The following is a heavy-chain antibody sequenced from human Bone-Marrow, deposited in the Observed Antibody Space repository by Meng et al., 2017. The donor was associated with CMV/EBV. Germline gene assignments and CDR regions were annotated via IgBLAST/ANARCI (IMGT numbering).Heavy chain of an antibody. CDR1: GFTFSSYA. V-gene: IGHV3-7*01. CDR2: IKQDGSEK. Sequence: GESLKISCAASGFTFSSYAMHWVRQAPGKGLEWVANIKQDGSEKYYVDSVKGRFTISRDNAKNSLYLQMNSLRAEDTAVYYCATAPYGDSPLVDWGQGTLVTVSS. J-gene: IGHJ4*02. CDR3: ATAPYGDSPLVD. D-gene: IGHD4-17*01.